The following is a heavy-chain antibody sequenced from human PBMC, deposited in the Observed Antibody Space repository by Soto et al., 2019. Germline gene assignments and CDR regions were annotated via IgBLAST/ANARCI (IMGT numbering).Heavy chain of an antibody. D-gene: IGHD1-26*01. CDR3: ARDPGAATFDY. CDR2: INPYNGNT. V-gene: IGHV1-18*04. CDR1: GYSFSSYG. J-gene: IGHJ4*01. Sequence: QVQLVQPGAEVKEPGASVKVSCKASGYSFSSYGVSWVRQAPGQGLEWIGWINPYNGNTLNAQNLQSRVPLTTDTSTSTAYMELRSLRSDDTAIYYCARDPGAATFDYWGQGSLVSVSS.